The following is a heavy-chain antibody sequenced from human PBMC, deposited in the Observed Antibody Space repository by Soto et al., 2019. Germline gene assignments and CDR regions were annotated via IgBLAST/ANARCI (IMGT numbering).Heavy chain of an antibody. V-gene: IGHV6-1*01. CDR3: AREPDYGGNFYYGMDV. Sequence: SQTLSLTCAISGGSVSSNSAAWNWIRQSPSRGLEWLGRTYYRSKWYNDYAVSVKSRITINPDTSKNQFSLQLNSVTPEDTAVYYCAREPDYGGNFYYGMDVWGQGTTVTVSS. J-gene: IGHJ6*02. D-gene: IGHD2-15*01. CDR1: GGSVSSNSAA. CDR2: TYYRSKWYN.